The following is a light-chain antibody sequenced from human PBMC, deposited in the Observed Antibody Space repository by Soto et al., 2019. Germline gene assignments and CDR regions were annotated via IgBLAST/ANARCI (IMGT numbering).Light chain of an antibody. J-gene: IGKJ5*01. CDR3: QQSSNWPPIT. V-gene: IGKV3-11*01. Sequence: ETVLKQSPATLSLSPGERATLSCRASQSVSSYLAWYQQRPGQAPRLLIYDASNRATGIPARFSGSGSGTDFTPTISSLEAEDFAIYYCQQSSNWPPITCGQGTRLEIK. CDR2: DAS. CDR1: QSVSSY.